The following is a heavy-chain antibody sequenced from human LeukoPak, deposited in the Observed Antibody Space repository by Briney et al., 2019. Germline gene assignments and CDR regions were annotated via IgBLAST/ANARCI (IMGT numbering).Heavy chain of an antibody. CDR2: INHSGST. J-gene: IGHJ4*02. Sequence: SETLSLTCAVYGGSFSGYYWSWIRQPPGKGLEWIGEINHSGSTNYNPSLKSRVTISVDTSKNQFSLKLSSVTAADTAVYYCARTLPDSSGYYSGYYFDYWGQGTLVTVSS. CDR1: GGSFSGYY. CDR3: ARTLPDSSGYYSGYYFDY. V-gene: IGHV4-34*01. D-gene: IGHD3-22*01.